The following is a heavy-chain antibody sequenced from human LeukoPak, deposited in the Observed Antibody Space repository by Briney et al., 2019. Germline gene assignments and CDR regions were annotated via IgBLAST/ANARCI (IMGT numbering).Heavy chain of an antibody. CDR3: ALIQGYCSGGSCYFSY. CDR1: GGTFSSYA. Sequence: ASVKVSCKASGGTFSSYAISWVRQAPGQGLEWMGGIIPIFGTANYAQKFQGRVTITADESTSTAYMELSSLRSEDTAVYYCALIQGYCSGGSCYFSYWGQGTLVTVSS. V-gene: IGHV1-69*13. J-gene: IGHJ4*02. D-gene: IGHD2-15*01. CDR2: IIPIFGTA.